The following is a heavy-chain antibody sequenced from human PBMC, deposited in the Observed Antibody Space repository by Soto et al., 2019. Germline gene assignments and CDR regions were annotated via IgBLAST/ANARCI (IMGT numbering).Heavy chain of an antibody. D-gene: IGHD1-7*01. CDR3: ARSDNRNSLYGVDV. Sequence: SETLSLTCAVNGGSLSGYYWSWIRQSPGKGLEWIGEINHRRSSDYNPSLKSRVTISIDASKNHVTLELISVTAADTAVYYCARSDNRNSLYGVDVWGQGTAVTVSS. CDR1: GGSLSGYY. CDR2: INHRRSS. V-gene: IGHV4-34*01. J-gene: IGHJ6*02.